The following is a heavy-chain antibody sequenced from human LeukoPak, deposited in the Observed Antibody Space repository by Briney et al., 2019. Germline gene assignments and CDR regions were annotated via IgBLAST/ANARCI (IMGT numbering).Heavy chain of an antibody. CDR1: GGSISSYY. J-gene: IGHJ4*02. CDR2: IFYSGST. V-gene: IGHV4-59*08. Sequence: PSETLSLTCTVSGGSISSYYWSWIRQPPGKGLEWIGYIFYSGSTNYNPSLKSRVTISVDTSKNQFSLNLNSVTAADTAVYYCARHPSAAAPLDFGYWGQGTLVTVSS. D-gene: IGHD6-13*01. CDR3: ARHPSAAAPLDFGY.